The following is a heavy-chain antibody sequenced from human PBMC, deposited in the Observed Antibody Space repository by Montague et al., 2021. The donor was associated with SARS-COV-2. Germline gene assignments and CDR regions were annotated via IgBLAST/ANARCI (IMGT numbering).Heavy chain of an antibody. Sequence: SETLSLTCTVSNGPTSSYYWSWVRQPPGKRLEWIGYIYYRGSTNYNPSLESRVTMSVDTAKNQFSLKLRSVTAADTAVYFCAREGLNNWFDPWGQGTLVIVSS. CDR2: IYYRGST. J-gene: IGHJ5*02. CDR3: AREGLNNWFDP. V-gene: IGHV4-59*01. CDR1: NGPTSSYY.